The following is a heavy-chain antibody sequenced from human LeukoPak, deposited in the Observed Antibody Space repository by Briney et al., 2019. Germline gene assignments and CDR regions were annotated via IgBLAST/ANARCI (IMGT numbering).Heavy chain of an antibody. J-gene: IGHJ5*02. V-gene: IGHV3-21*01. CDR3: ARDRTYYDFWSGYYGPGNWFDP. Sequence: GGSLRLSCAASGFTFSSYSMNWVRQAPGKGLEWVSSISSSSSYIYYADSVKGRFTISRDNAKNLLYLQMNSLRAEDTAVYYCARDRTYYDFWSGYYGPGNWFDPWGQGTLVTVSS. D-gene: IGHD3-3*01. CDR1: GFTFSSYS. CDR2: ISSSSSYI.